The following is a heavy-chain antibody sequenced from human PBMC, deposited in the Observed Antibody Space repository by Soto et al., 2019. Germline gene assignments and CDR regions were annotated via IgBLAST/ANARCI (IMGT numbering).Heavy chain of an antibody. CDR1: GFTFSSYA. CDR3: AKGSEEGSGIFDY. V-gene: IGHV3-23*01. CDR2: ISGSGGSA. Sequence: EVQLLESGGGLVQPGGSLRLSCAASGFTFSSYAMSWVRQAPGKGLEWVSAISGSGGSAYYADSVKGRFTISRDNSKNTLYLQMNSLRAEDTAVYYCAKGSEEGSGIFDYWGQGTLVTVSS. J-gene: IGHJ4*02. D-gene: IGHD3-10*01.